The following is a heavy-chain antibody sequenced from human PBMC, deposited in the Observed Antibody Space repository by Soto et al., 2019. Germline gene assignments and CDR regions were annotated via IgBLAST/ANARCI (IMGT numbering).Heavy chain of an antibody. Sequence: SVKVSCKASGGTFSSYAISWVRQAPGQGLEWMGGIIPIFGTANYAQKFQGRVTITADESTSTAYMELSSLRSEDTAVYYCARENTIFGVVTLYYYYYYGMDVWGQGTTVTVSS. V-gene: IGHV1-69*13. D-gene: IGHD3-3*01. CDR1: GGTFSSYA. J-gene: IGHJ6*02. CDR3: ARENTIFGVVTLYYYYYYGMDV. CDR2: IIPIFGTA.